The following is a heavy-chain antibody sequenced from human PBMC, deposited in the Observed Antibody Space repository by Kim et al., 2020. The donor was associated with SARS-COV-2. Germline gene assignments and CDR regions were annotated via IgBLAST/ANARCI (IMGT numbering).Heavy chain of an antibody. J-gene: IGHJ6*02. CDR2: IYYSGST. D-gene: IGHD4-4*01. V-gene: IGHV4-59*13. CDR3: AGNSNYYYYYGMDV. Sequence: SETLSLTCTVSGGSISSYYWSWIRQPPGKGLEWIGYIYYSGSTNYNPSLKSRVTISVDTSKNQFSLKLSSVTAADTAVYYCAGNSNYYYYYGMDVWGQGTTVTVSS. CDR1: GGSISSYY.